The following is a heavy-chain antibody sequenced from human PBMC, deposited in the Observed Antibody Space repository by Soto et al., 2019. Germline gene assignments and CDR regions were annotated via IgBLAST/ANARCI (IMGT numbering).Heavy chain of an antibody. CDR2: IYYSGST. CDR1: GGSISSYY. Sequence: QVQLQESGPGLVKPSGTLSLTCTVSGGSISSYYWSWIRQPPGKGLEWIGYIYYSGSTNYNPSLKSRVTISVDTSKNQFSLKLSSVTAADTAVYYCARHYDILTGYYIPYYFDYWGQGTLVTVSS. V-gene: IGHV4-59*08. D-gene: IGHD3-9*01. J-gene: IGHJ4*02. CDR3: ARHYDILTGYYIPYYFDY.